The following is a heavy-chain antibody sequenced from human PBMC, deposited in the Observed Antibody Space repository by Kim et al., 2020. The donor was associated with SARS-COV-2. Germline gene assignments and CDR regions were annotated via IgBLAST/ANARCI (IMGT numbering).Heavy chain of an antibody. Sequence: SETLSLTCTVSGGSISSYYWSWIRQPPGKGLEWIGYIYYSGSTNYNPSLKSRVTISVDTSKNQFSLKLSSVTAADTAVYYCAREWHIGFGPVLDPWGQGTLVTVSS. CDR2: IYYSGST. CDR3: AREWHIGFGPVLDP. J-gene: IGHJ5*02. V-gene: IGHV4-59*01. CDR1: GGSISSYY. D-gene: IGHD2-21*01.